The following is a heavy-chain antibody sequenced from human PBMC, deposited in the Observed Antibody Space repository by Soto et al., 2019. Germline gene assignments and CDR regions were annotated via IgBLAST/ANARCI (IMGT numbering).Heavy chain of an antibody. D-gene: IGHD6-13*01. CDR1: GFTFSSYD. V-gene: IGHV3-13*01. J-gene: IGHJ3*02. CDR3: ARGVGQYSSSWYDAFDI. Sequence: GGSLRLSCAASGFTFSSYDMHWVRQATGKGLEWVSAIGTAGDTYYPGSVKGRFTISRENAKNSLYLQMNSLRAGDTAVYYCARGVGQYSSSWYDAFDIWGQGTMVTVSS. CDR2: IGTAGDT.